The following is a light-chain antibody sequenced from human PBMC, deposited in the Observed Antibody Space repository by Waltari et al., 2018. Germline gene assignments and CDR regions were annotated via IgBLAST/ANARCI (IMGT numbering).Light chain of an antibody. CDR3: CSYAGTTSIYV. V-gene: IGLV2-23*02. CDR2: EVT. CDR1: SNDVGNSTL. J-gene: IGLJ1*01. Sequence: QSALTQPASVSGSPGESITISCTGTSNDVGNSTLVSWYQQHPDKAPKLIIFEVTKRPSRVSNRFSGSKSGNTASLTISGLQAEDEADYYCCSYAGTTSIYVFGSGTKVTVL.